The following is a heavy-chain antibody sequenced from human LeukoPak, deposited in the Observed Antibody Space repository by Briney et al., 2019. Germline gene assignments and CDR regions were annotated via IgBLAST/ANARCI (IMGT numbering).Heavy chain of an antibody. CDR3: ARGGSRSTSCYPPYYMDV. J-gene: IGHJ6*03. V-gene: IGHV3-7*01. Sequence: PGGSLRLSCAASGFTFSSYWMSWVRQAPGKGLEWVANIKQDGSEKYYVDSVKGRFTISRDNAKNSLYLQMNSLRAEDTAVYYCARGGSRSTSCYPPYYMDVWGKGTTVTVSS. D-gene: IGHD2-2*01. CDR2: IKQDGSEK. CDR1: GFTFSSYW.